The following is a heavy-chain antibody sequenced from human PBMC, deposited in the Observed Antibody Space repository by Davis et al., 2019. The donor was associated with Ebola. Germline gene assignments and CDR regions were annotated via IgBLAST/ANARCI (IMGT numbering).Heavy chain of an antibody. D-gene: IGHD2-21*02. CDR2: ISSSSNYI. V-gene: IGHV3-21*04. J-gene: IGHJ4*02. Sequence: GESLKISCAASGFTFSSYSMNWVRQAPGKGLEWVSFISSSSNYIYYADSVKVRFTTSRDNAKNSLYLQMNTLRAEDTAVYFCARVSSSGGDCSNWGQGTLVTVSS. CDR1: GFTFSSYS. CDR3: ARVSSSGGDCSN.